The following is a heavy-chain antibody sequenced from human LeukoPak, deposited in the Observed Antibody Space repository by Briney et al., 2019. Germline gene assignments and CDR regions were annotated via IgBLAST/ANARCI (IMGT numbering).Heavy chain of an antibody. D-gene: IGHD2-2*01. CDR2: IDPSDSYT. CDR1: GYSITNYW. V-gene: IGHV5-10-1*01. Sequence: GESLKISCKGSGYSITNYWISCVRQMPGKLVEWTGSIDPSDSYTSYSTSFQGHVTISVDKYISTAYLQWSSLEASDTAMYYCARRVVVPTAGSFDPWGQGTLVIVSS. CDR3: ARRVVVPTAGSFDP. J-gene: IGHJ5*02.